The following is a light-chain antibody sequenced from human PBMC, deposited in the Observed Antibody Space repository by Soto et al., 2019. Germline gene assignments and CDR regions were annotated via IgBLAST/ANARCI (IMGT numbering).Light chain of an antibody. J-gene: IGKJ1*01. CDR2: DAS. CDR3: HQYNSFSPWT. V-gene: IGKV1-5*01. CDR1: QSISNW. Sequence: DIQMTQSPSTLSASVGDRVIVTCRASQSISNWLAWYQQKPGKAPKLLIYDASTLEGGVPSRFSGSGSGTEFTLTISSLQPHDFATYYCHQYNSFSPWTFGQGTKVDIK.